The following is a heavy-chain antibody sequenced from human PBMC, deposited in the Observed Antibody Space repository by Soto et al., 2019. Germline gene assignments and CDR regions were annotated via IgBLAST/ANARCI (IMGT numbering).Heavy chain of an antibody. CDR2: IYYSGST. CDR1: GGSFSSYY. D-gene: IGHD3-9*01. Sequence: SETLSLTCAVYGGSFSSYYWSWIRQPPGKGLEWIGYIYYSGSTNYNPSLKSRVTISVDTSKNQFSLKLCSVTAADTAVYYCARSGPLYYDILTGYYSHYYYMDVWGKGTTVTAP. V-gene: IGHV4-59*01. CDR3: ARSGPLYYDILTGYYSHYYYMDV. J-gene: IGHJ6*03.